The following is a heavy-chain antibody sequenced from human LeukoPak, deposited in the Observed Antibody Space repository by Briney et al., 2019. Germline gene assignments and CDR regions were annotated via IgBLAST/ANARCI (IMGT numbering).Heavy chain of an antibody. J-gene: IGHJ3*02. CDR2: ISAYNGNT. CDR3: ARFKPTVTTLGAFDI. V-gene: IGHV1-18*01. D-gene: IGHD4-17*01. Sequence: ASVKVSCKXSGYTFTSYGISWVRQAPGQGLEWMGWISAYNGNTNYSQKLQGRVTMTTDTSTSTAYMELRSLRSDDTAVYYCARFKPTVTTLGAFDIWGQGTMVTVSS. CDR1: GYTFTSYG.